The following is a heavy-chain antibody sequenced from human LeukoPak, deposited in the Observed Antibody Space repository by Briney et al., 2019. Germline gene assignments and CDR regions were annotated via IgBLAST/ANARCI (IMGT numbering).Heavy chain of an antibody. CDR1: GYTFDVYY. V-gene: IGHV1-2*02. CDR2: INSNSGDT. CDR3: ARDRTSTWYGGIDY. J-gene: IGHJ4*02. D-gene: IGHD6-13*01. Sequence: ASVKVSCKASGYTFDVYYIHWVRQAPGQGLEWMGCINSNSGDTNHAQKFQGRVTMTRDTSITTAYMELSSLRFDDTAVYYCARDRTSTWYGGIDYWSQGTLVTVSS.